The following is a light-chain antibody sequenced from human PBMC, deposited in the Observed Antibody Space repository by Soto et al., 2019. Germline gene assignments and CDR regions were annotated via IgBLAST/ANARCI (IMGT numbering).Light chain of an antibody. CDR2: SNN. CDR1: GSNIGAPYD. CDR3: AAWDDSLSASYV. V-gene: IGLV1-47*02. J-gene: IGLJ1*01. Sequence: QSVLTQPPSLSGAPGQRVTISCTGSGSNIGAPYDVHWYQHLPGTAPKLLIYSNNQRPSGVPDRFSGSKSGTSASLAISGLRSEDEADYYCAAWDDSLSASYVFGTGTKLTVL.